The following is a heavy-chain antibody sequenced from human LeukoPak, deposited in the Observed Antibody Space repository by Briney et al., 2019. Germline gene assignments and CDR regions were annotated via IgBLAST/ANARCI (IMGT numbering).Heavy chain of an antibody. CDR2: IYYSGST. Sequence: PPETLSLTCTVSGGSISSDYWSWIRQHPGKGPEWIGYIYYSGSTYYNPSLKSRVTISVDTSKNQFSLKLNSVTAADTAVYYCARGRGYCSGGSCHFRYFDYWGQGTLVTVSS. D-gene: IGHD2-15*01. J-gene: IGHJ4*02. CDR3: ARGRGYCSGGSCHFRYFDY. V-gene: IGHV4-59*06. CDR1: GGSISSDY.